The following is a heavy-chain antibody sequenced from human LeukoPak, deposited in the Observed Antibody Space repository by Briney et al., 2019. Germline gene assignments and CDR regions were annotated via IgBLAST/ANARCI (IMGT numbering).Heavy chain of an antibody. CDR3: AREVVPGGDYYYGMDV. V-gene: IGHV3-30*04. Sequence: GGSLRLSCAASGFTFSSYAMHWVRQAPGKGLERVAVISYDGSNKYYADSVKGRFTISRDNSKNTLYLQMNSLRAEDTAVYYCAREVVPGGDYYYGMDVWGQGTTVTVSS. J-gene: IGHJ6*02. CDR2: ISYDGSNK. D-gene: IGHD2-15*01. CDR1: GFTFSSYA.